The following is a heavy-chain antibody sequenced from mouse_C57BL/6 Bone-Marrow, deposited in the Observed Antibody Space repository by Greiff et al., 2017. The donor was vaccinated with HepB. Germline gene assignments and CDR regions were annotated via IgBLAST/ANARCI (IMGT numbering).Heavy chain of an antibody. CDR3: ARGRLRRGYFDV. CDR1: GYTFTSYG. Sequence: VHVKQSGAELVRPGSSVKMSCKTSGYTFTSYGINWVKQRPGQGLEWIGYIYIGNGYTEYNEKFKGKATLTSDTSSSTAYMPLSSLTSADSAIYFCARGRLRRGYFDVWGTGTTVTVSS. D-gene: IGHD2-4*01. J-gene: IGHJ1*03. CDR2: IYIGNGYT. V-gene: IGHV1-58*01.